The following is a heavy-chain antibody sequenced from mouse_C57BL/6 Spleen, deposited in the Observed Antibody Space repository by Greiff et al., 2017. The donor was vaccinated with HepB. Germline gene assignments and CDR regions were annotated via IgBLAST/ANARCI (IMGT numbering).Heavy chain of an antibody. CDR2: IDPETGGT. Sequence: QVQLQQSGAELVRPGASVTLSCTASGYTFTDYEMHWVKQTPVHGLEWIGAIDPETGGTAYNQKFKGKAILTADKTSSTAYMELRSLNSEDSAVYYFTRKRDYYGSSYEDDWGQGTTLTVSS. J-gene: IGHJ2*01. D-gene: IGHD1-1*01. CDR1: GYTFTDYE. V-gene: IGHV1-15*01. CDR3: TRKRDYYGSSYEDD.